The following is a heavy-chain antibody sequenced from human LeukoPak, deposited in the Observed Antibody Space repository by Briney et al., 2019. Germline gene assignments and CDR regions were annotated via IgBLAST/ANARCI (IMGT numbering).Heavy chain of an antibody. Sequence: SETLSLTCTVSGGSISNYYWSWIRQPPGKGLEYIGYIYYSGSTDYNPSLKSRVTISVDTSKNQFSLKLSSVTAADTAVYYCAREYTIFGVVNPGYYMDVWGKGTTVTVSS. V-gene: IGHV4-59*01. CDR3: AREYTIFGVVNPGYYMDV. D-gene: IGHD3-3*01. J-gene: IGHJ6*03. CDR2: IYYSGST. CDR1: GGSISNYY.